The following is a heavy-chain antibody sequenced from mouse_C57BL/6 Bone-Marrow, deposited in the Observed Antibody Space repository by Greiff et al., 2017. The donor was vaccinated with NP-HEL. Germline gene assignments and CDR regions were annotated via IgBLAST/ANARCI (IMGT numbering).Heavy chain of an antibody. V-gene: IGHV1-72*01. CDR3: ARWTMVTTGYYYAMDY. Sequence: QVQLQQPGAELVKPGASVKLSCKASGYTFTSYWMHWVKQRPGRGLEWIGRIDPNSGGTKYDEKFKSKATLTVDKPSSTAYMQLSSLTSEDSAVYYCARWTMVTTGYYYAMDYWGQGTSVTVSS. D-gene: IGHD2-2*01. CDR1: GYTFTSYW. J-gene: IGHJ4*01. CDR2: IDPNSGGT.